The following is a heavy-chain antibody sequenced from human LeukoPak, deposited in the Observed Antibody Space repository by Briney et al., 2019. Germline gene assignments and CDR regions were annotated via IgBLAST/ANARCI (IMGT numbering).Heavy chain of an antibody. CDR1: GYPFSGSD. CDR2: VSHEGSSK. D-gene: IGHD4-11*01. V-gene: IGHV3-30*18. J-gene: IGHJ4*02. CDR3: AKDLDYTTYGYYFDY. Sequence: GGALRLSCAASGYPFSGSDIHWVRQAPGKGLEWVAFVSHEGSSKFYAESVKGRFGISRDNSKSTTYLQMNSLRADDTAVYYCAKDLDYTTYGYYFDYWGQGTLVTVSS.